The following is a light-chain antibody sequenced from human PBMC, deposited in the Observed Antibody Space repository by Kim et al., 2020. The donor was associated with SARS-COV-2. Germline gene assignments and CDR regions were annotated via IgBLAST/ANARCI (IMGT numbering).Light chain of an antibody. Sequence: ASVGDRVTIACRASQSSSTYLNWYQQKPGKAPKLLIYAASTLQSGVPSRFSGSGSGTDFTLTISSLQPEDFATYYCQQSHSTPLLTFGGGTKLEI. CDR2: AAS. CDR3: QQSHSTPLLT. CDR1: QSSSTY. V-gene: IGKV1-39*01. J-gene: IGKJ4*01.